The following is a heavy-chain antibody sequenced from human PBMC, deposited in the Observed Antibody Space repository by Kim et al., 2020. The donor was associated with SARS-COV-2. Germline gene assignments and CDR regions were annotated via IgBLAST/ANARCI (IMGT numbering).Heavy chain of an antibody. Sequence: GGSLRLSCAASGFTVSSNYMSWVRQAPGKGLEWVSVIYSGGSTYYADSVKGRFTISRDNSKNTLYLQMNSLRAEDTAVYYCARNQHHYDFWSGPKNYGMDVWGQGTTVTVSS. CDR2: IYSGGST. J-gene: IGHJ6*02. CDR1: GFTVSSNY. D-gene: IGHD3-3*01. V-gene: IGHV3-53*01. CDR3: ARNQHHYDFWSGPKNYGMDV.